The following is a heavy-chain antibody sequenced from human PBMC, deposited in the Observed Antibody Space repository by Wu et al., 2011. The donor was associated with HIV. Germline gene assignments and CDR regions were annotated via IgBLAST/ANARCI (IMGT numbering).Heavy chain of an antibody. J-gene: IGHJ6*03. CDR2: INPHSGGT. V-gene: IGHV1-2*02. CDR3: ARDPYSSSFDYYYFMDV. CDR1: GYTFTAYY. D-gene: IGHD6-6*01. Sequence: QVQLVQSGAEVKKPGASVKVSCKASGYTFTAYYMHWLRQAPGQGLEWMGWINPHSGGTNFAQKFQGRVTMTRDTSITTAYMELSRLRSDDTAVYYXARDPYSSSFDYYYFMDVWAKGP.